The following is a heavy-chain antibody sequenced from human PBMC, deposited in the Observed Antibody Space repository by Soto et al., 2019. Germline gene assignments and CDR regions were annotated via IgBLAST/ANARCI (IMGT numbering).Heavy chain of an antibody. CDR1: GFTFTMYS. J-gene: IGHJ4*02. CDR3: ARESEDLTSNFDY. V-gene: IGHV3-21*06. CDR2: ISSTTNYI. Sequence: GGSLRLSCAASGFTFTMYSMNWVRQAPGKGLEWVSSISSTTNYIYYGDSMKGRFTISRDNAKNSLYLEMNSLRAEDTPVYYCARESEDLTSNFDYWGQGTLVTV.